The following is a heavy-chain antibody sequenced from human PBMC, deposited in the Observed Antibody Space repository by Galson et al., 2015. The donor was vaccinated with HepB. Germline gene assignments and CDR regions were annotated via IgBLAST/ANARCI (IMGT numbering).Heavy chain of an antibody. CDR1: GGSISSGGYY. V-gene: IGHV4-31*03. D-gene: IGHD2-2*02. CDR2: IYYSGST. Sequence: TLSLTCTVSGGSISSGGYYWSWIRQHPGKGLEWIGYIYYSGSTYYNPSLKSRVTISVDTSKNQFSLKLSSVTAADTAVYYCARAEPTLGYCGSTSCYTVDIWGQGTMVTVSS. J-gene: IGHJ3*02. CDR3: ARAEPTLGYCGSTSCYTVDI.